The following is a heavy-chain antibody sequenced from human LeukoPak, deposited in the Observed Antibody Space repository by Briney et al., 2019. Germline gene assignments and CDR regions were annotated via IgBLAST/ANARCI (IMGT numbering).Heavy chain of an antibody. D-gene: IGHD4-17*01. V-gene: IGHV3-7*01. Sequence: GGSLRLSCAASGFTFSSYWMSWVRQAPGKGLEWVANIKQDGSEKYYVDSVKGRFTISRDNTKNSLYLQMNSLRAEDTAVYYCARGPLYGDYDYYFDYWGQGTLVTVSS. CDR1: GFTFSSYW. CDR3: ARGPLYGDYDYYFDY. J-gene: IGHJ4*02. CDR2: IKQDGSEK.